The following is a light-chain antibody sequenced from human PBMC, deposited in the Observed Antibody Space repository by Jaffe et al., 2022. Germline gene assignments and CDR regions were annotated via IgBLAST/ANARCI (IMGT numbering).Light chain of an antibody. V-gene: IGLV2-11*01. CDR2: NVI. J-gene: IGLJ1*01. Sequence: QSALTQPRSVSGSPGQSVTISCTGTSRDIGKSNHVFWYQQHPGKAPQLIVFNVIERPSGIPDRFSGSKSGNTASLTISGLQAEDEADYYCWSYAGSDTYVFGRGTTVTVL. CDR3: WSYAGSDTYV. CDR1: SRDIGKSNH.